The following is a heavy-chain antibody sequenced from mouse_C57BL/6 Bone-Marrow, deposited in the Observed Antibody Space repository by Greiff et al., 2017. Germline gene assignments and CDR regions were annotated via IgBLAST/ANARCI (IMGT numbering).Heavy chain of an antibody. V-gene: IGHV1-55*01. CDR3: ARNDGYYVWAMDY. D-gene: IGHD2-3*01. Sequence: VQLQQSGAELVKPGASVKMSCKASGYTFTSYWITWVKQRPGQGLEWIGEIYPGCGSTNYNEKFKSKATLTVDTSSSTAYMQLSSLTSEDSAVYYCARNDGYYVWAMDYWGQGTSVTVSS. CDR2: IYPGCGST. CDR1: GYTFTSYW. J-gene: IGHJ4*01.